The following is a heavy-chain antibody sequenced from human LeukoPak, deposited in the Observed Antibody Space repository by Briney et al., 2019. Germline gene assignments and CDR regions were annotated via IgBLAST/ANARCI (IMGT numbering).Heavy chain of an antibody. CDR2: ISGSGGST. D-gene: IGHD2-2*02. Sequence: GGSLRLSCAASGFTVSSNEMDWVRQAPRKGLEWVSAISGSGGSTYYADSVKGRFTISRDNSKNTLYLQMNSLRAEDTAVYYCAKGDQPLLYGGAFGYWGQGTLVTVSS. CDR3: AKGDQPLLYGGAFGY. V-gene: IGHV3-23*01. J-gene: IGHJ4*02. CDR1: GFTVSSNE.